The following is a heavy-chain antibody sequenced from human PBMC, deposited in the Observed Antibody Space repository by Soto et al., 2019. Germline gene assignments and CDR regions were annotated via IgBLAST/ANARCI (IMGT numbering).Heavy chain of an antibody. D-gene: IGHD3-3*01. CDR3: ARGLVLRFLEWLSHGMDV. J-gene: IGHJ6*02. CDR2: IKQDGSEK. Sequence: GGSLRLSCAASGFTFSSYWMSWVRQAPGKGLEWVANIKQDGSEKYYVDSVKGRFTISRDNAKNSLYLQMNSLRAEDTAVYYCARGLVLRFLEWLSHGMDVWCQGTTVTVSS. CDR1: GFTFSSYW. V-gene: IGHV3-7*03.